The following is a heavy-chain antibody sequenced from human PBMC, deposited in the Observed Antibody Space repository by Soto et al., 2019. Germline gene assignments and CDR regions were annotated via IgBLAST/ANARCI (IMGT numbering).Heavy chain of an antibody. CDR2: IYYSGST. V-gene: IGHV4-30-4*01. CDR1: GGSISCGDYY. CDR3: ARGGRDFWSGYYKDY. D-gene: IGHD3-3*01. J-gene: IGHJ4*02. Sequence: SETLSLTCTVSGGSISCGDYYWRWIRQPPGKGLEWIGYIYYSGSTYYNPSLKSRVTISVDTSKNQFSLQLSSVTAADTAVYYCARGGRDFWSGYYKDYWGQGTLVPVSS.